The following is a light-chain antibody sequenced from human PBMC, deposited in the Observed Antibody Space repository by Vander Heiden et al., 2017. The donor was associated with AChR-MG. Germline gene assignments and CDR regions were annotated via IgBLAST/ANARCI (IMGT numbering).Light chain of an antibody. J-gene: IGKJ1*01. V-gene: IGKV1-39*01. Sequence: DLQLTQPPSSLSASIGDSVTITCRASQSISTYLNWYQQKPGKAPKLLIYAASSLQSGVPSRFSCSGSWTDFSLTISSLQPEDFATYYYQQSYSTPRTFGQGTKVEIK. CDR3: QQSYSTPRT. CDR1: QSISTY. CDR2: AAS.